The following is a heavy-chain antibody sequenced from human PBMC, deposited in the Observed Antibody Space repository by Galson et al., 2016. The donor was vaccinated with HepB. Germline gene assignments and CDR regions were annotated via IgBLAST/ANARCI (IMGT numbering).Heavy chain of an antibody. Sequence: SETLSLTCTVSGGPITSNHHYWGWIRQPPGKGLEWIGSAFHSGNTYYNPSLRSRVTVYVDASRNQFSLTLSSLTAADTAIYACARSDLVVVPTSTEWFDPWGQGILFAVSS. CDR3: ARSDLVVVPTSTEWFDP. CDR1: GGPITSNHHY. V-gene: IGHV4-39*01. CDR2: AFHSGNT. J-gene: IGHJ5*02. D-gene: IGHD2-2*01.